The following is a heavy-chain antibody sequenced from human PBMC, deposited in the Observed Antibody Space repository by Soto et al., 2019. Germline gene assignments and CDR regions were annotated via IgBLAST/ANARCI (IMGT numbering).Heavy chain of an antibody. J-gene: IGHJ6*02. Sequence: EVQLVESGGGLVQPGGSLRLSCAASGFTFSSYDMHWVRQATGKGLEWVSAIGTAGDPYYPGSVKGRFTISRENAKNSLYLLMNSLRAGDTAVYYCARGDYCYCGMDVWGQGTTVTVSS. V-gene: IGHV3-13*05. CDR3: ARGDYCYCGMDV. CDR1: GFTFSSYD. CDR2: IGTAGDP.